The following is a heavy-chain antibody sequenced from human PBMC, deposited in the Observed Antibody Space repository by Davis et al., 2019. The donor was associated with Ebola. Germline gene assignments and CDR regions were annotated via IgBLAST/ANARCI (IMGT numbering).Heavy chain of an antibody. Sequence: AASVKVSCKASGYTFTSYGISWVRQAPGQGLEWMGWISAYNGNTNYAQKFQGRVTMTRDTSISTAYMELSRLRSDDTAVYYCARRYSSSPDSELDYWGQGTLVTVSS. CDR2: ISAYNGNT. D-gene: IGHD6-13*01. V-gene: IGHV1-18*01. CDR3: ARRYSSSPDSELDY. J-gene: IGHJ4*02. CDR1: GYTFTSYG.